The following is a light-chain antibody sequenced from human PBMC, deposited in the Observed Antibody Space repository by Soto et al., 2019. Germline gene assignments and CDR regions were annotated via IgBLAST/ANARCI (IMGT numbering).Light chain of an antibody. J-gene: IGKJ2*01. V-gene: IGKV3-15*01. Sequence: EIVMTQSPAPLSVSPGERATLSCRDSQSVSSNLACYQQKPGQAPRLLIYGASTRATGIPARFSGSRSGTDFTLTISRLQSEGFAVYYCQQYNNWPSYTFRQGTKLEIK. CDR3: QQYNNWPSYT. CDR1: QSVSSN. CDR2: GAS.